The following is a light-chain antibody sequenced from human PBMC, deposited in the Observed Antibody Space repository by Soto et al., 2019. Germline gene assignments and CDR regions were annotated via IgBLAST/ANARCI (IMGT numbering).Light chain of an antibody. CDR3: QHYGETPIT. CDR2: GAS. J-gene: IGKJ5*01. Sequence: EIVLTQSPGTLSLSPGGRATLSCRASQSVSRRLAWYQHRPGQSPRLLISGASMRAYGVPVSVSGSGSGTDFTLTISRREPEDVAVYYCQHYGETPITFGLGTRLEV. CDR1: QSVSRR. V-gene: IGKV3-20*01.